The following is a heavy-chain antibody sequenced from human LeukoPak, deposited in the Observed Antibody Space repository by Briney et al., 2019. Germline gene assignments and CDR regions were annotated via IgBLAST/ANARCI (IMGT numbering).Heavy chain of an antibody. Sequence: SVKVSCKASGGTHSSYPISWIRQAPGQGLELMGRIIPFVGLTNYAPRFQGRVTITADKDTTTAYMELSGLTSEDTAVYYCARPRSTESGSYNWFDPWGQGTLVTVSS. J-gene: IGHJ5*02. CDR3: ARPRSTESGSYNWFDP. V-gene: IGHV1-69*02. CDR2: IIPFVGLT. D-gene: IGHD1-26*01. CDR1: GGTHSSYP.